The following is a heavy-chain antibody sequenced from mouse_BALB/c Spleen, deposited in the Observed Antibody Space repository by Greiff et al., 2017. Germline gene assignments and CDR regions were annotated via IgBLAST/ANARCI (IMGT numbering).Heavy chain of an antibody. CDR3: RRRDGLYAMDD. V-gene: IGHV1S81*02. CDR2: INPSNGGT. CDR1: GYTFTSYY. Sequence: QVQLQQPGAELVKPGASVKLSCKASGYTFTSYYMYWVKQRPGQGLEWIGGINPSNGGTNFNEKFKSKATLTVDKSSSTAYMQLSSLTSEDSAVYYCRRRDGLYAMDDWGQGTSVTVSS. D-gene: IGHD2-3*01. J-gene: IGHJ4*01.